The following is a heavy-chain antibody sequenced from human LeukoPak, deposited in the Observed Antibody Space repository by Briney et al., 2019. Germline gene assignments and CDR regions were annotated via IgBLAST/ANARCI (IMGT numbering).Heavy chain of an antibody. Sequence: GGSLRLSCAASGFTVSSNYMSWVCQAPGKGLEWVSVIYSGGSTYYADSVKGRFTISRDNSKNTLYLQMNSLRAEDTAVYYCARASAVGYYLFDYWGQGTLVTVSS. CDR2: IYSGGST. V-gene: IGHV3-53*01. D-gene: IGHD3-22*01. CDR1: GFTVSSNY. J-gene: IGHJ4*02. CDR3: ARASAVGYYLFDY.